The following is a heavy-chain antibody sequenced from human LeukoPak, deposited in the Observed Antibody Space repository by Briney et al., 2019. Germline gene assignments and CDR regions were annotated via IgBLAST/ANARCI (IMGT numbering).Heavy chain of an antibody. CDR2: ISPNSGGT. CDR3: ARGYTPTPLLYYYYYMDV. V-gene: IGHV1-2*02. Sequence: PGASVKVSCKASGYTFTGYYIHYVRQASGQGLEWMGWISPNSGGTNYARKFQGRVTMTRDTSISTAYMELSRLRSDDTAVYYCARGYTPTPLLYYYYYMDVWGKGTTVTVSS. J-gene: IGHJ6*03. D-gene: IGHD3-16*02. CDR1: GYTFTGYY.